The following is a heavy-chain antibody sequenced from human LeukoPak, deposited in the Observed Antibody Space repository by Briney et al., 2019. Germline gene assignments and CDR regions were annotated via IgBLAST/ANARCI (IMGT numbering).Heavy chain of an antibody. V-gene: IGHV1-8*01. CDR3: ARDKTSSSWYSDWFDP. Sequence: ASVKVSCKASGYTFTGYDINWVRQATGQGLEWMGWMNPNSGNTGYAQKFQGRVTMTRNTSISTAYMELSSLRSEDTAVYYCARDKTSSSWYSDWFDPWGQGTLVTVSS. J-gene: IGHJ5*02. CDR1: GYTFTGYD. CDR2: MNPNSGNT. D-gene: IGHD6-13*01.